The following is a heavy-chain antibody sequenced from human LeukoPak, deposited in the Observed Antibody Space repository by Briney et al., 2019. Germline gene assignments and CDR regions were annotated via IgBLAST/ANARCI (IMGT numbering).Heavy chain of an antibody. CDR1: GFTFNSYA. CDR3: AIIYLIVGATTFDY. CDR2: TTFSGDST. J-gene: IGHJ4*02. D-gene: IGHD1-26*01. Sequence: GGSLRLSCTASGFTFNSYAMNWVRQAPGKGLEWVSSTTFSGDSTYYGDSVKGRFTVSRDNARNSLSLQMNSLRAEDTAVYYCAIIYLIVGATTFDYWGQGTLVTVSS. V-gene: IGHV3-21*01.